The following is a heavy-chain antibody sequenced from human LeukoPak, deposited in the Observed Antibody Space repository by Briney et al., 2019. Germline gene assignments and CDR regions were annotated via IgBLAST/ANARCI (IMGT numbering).Heavy chain of an antibody. CDR1: GGSISSTSYY. V-gene: IGHV4-39*02. D-gene: IGHD2/OR15-2a*01. CDR3: VRDLGVSLPFDY. J-gene: IGHJ4*02. CDR2: IYYSGST. Sequence: PSETLSLTCTVSGGSISSTSYYWAWIRQPPGKGLEWIGSIYYSGSTYYNPSLKSRVTISVDTSKNQFSLKLSAVTAADTAVYYCVRDLGVSLPFDYWGQGVLVTVSS.